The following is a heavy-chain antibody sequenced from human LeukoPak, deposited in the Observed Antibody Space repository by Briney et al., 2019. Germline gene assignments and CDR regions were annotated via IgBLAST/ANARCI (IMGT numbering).Heavy chain of an antibody. V-gene: IGHV5-51*01. CDR2: IYPGDSDT. J-gene: IGHJ4*02. D-gene: IGHD2-2*01. CDR3: ARSQSLPAAPIY. Sequence: GESLKISCQGSGYSFTNYWIGWVRQMPGKGLEWMGIIYPGDSDTRYSPSFQGRVTISADKSISTAYLQWSSLKASDTAMYYCARSQSLPAAPIYWGQGTLVTVSS. CDR1: GYSFTNYW.